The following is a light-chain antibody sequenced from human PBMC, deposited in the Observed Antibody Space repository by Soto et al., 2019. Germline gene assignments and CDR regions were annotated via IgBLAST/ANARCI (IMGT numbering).Light chain of an antibody. CDR3: TSYTSNSTLV. Sequence: QSALTQPASVSGSPGRSITISCTGTTSDVGGYNYVSWYQQHPGKAPKLIIFDVTDRPSGVSDRFSGSKSGNTASLTITGVQAEDEADYYCTSYTSNSTLVFGGGTKLTV. CDR1: TSDVGGYNY. CDR2: DVT. J-gene: IGLJ3*02. V-gene: IGLV2-14*03.